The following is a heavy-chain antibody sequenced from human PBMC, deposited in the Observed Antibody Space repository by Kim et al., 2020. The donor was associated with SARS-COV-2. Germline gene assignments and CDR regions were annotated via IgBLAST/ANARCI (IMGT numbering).Heavy chain of an antibody. Sequence: GGSLRLSCAASGFTFSNAWMSWVRQAPGKGLEWVARIKSKSDGGSYEYAVPVKCRFTIARDDATNTLYLQMIRLKTEDTDEYYCTTESIAAAGTDDYYYGMDVWGQGTTVTVSS. CDR2: IKSKSDGGSY. J-gene: IGHJ6*02. CDR1: GFTFSNAW. CDR3: TTESIAAAGTDDYYYGMDV. D-gene: IGHD6-13*01. V-gene: IGHV3-15*01.